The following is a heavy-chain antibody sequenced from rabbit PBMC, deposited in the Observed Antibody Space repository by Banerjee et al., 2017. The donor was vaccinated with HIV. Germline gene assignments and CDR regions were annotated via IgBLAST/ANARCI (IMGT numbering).Heavy chain of an antibody. CDR1: GFTISSSYW. CDR3: ARDLAGVTGWNFGL. D-gene: IGHD4-1*01. J-gene: IGHJ4*01. CDR2: IDAGSSGNT. Sequence: QEQLEESGGGLVQPEGSLTLTCTASGFTISSSYWICWVRQAPGKGLEWIGCIDAGSSGNTVYANWAKGRFTISKTSSTTVTLQMTSLTAADTATYFCARDLAGVTGWNFGLWGPGTLVTVS. V-gene: IGHV1S45*01.